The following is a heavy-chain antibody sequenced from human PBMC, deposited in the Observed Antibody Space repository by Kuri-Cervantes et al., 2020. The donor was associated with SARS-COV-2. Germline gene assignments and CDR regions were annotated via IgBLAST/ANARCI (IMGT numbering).Heavy chain of an antibody. V-gene: IGHV4-4*07. CDR2: IYTSGST. J-gene: IGHJ5*02. CDR1: GGSISSYY. Sequence: SETLSLTCTVSGGSISSYYWSWIWQPAGKGLEWIGRIYTSGSTNYNPSLKSRVTISVDTSKNQFSLKLSSVTAADTAVYYCARQMMSSITIFGVVITRNWFDPWGQGTLVTVYS. CDR3: ARQMMSSITIFGVVITRNWFDP. D-gene: IGHD3-3*01.